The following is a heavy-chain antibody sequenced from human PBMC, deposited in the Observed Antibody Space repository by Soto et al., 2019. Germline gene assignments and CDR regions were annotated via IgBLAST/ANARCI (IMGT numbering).Heavy chain of an antibody. CDR3: ARRVLWFGELLAWFDP. CDR1: GGSISSYY. D-gene: IGHD3-10*01. Sequence: QVQLQESGPGLVKPSETLSLTCTVSGGSISSYYWSWIRQPPGKGLEWIGYIYYSGSTNYNPSLXSGVTIXXDTSKNQFSLKLSSVTAADTAVYSCARRVLWFGELLAWFDPWGQGTLVTVSS. J-gene: IGHJ5*02. CDR2: IYYSGST. V-gene: IGHV4-59*01.